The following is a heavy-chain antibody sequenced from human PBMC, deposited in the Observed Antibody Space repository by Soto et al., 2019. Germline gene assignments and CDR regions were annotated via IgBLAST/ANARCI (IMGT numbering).Heavy chain of an antibody. CDR2: IYYSGST. Sequence: PSETLSLTCTVPGGSISSYYWSWIRQPPGKGLEWIGYIYYSGSTNYNPSLKSRVTISVDTSKNQFSLKLSSVTAADTAVYYCARDLTAAACFDYWGQGTLVTVSS. D-gene: IGHD6-13*01. V-gene: IGHV4-59*01. CDR1: GGSISSYY. J-gene: IGHJ4*02. CDR3: ARDLTAAACFDY.